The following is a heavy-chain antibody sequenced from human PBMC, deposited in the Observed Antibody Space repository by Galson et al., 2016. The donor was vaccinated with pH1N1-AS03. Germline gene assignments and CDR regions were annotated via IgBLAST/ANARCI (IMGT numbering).Heavy chain of an antibody. CDR1: GYIFTSYW. Sequence: QSGAEVKKPGESLKISCKTSGYIFTSYWVAWVRHMPGKGLEWMGIIYPGDSDTRYSPSFQVQVTISADRSINTAYLQWSSLMASDTAIYYCARQVRDGYNDYFDYWGQGILVTVSS. J-gene: IGHJ4*02. D-gene: IGHD5-24*01. V-gene: IGHV5-51*01. CDR2: IYPGDSDT. CDR3: ARQVRDGYNDYFDY.